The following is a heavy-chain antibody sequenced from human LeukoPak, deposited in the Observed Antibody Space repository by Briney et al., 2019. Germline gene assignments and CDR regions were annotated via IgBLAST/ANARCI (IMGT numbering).Heavy chain of an antibody. CDR3: ARVVGWYSGYYYYYMDV. Sequence: PGGSLRLSCVASGFTFSDSYMAWVRQAPGKGLEWIGRIYTSGSTNYNPSLKSRVTISVDTSKNQFSLKLSSVTAADTAVYYCARVVGWYSGYYYYYMDVWGKGTTVTVSS. CDR2: IYTSGST. J-gene: IGHJ6*03. D-gene: IGHD6-19*01. V-gene: IGHV4-59*10. CDR1: GFTFSDSY.